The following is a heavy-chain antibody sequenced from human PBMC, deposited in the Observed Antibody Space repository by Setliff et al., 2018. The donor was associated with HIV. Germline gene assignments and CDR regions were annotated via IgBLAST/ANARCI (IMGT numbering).Heavy chain of an antibody. V-gene: IGHV4-61*01. CDR3: ARGVTIFGVVTRHNYYMDV. J-gene: IGHJ6*03. Sequence: SETLSLTCNVSGSSFSSGIYYWTWIRQQPGKGLEWIGYIYYSGSTNYNPSLMSRVTISVDTSKNQFSLRLSSVTAADTAVYYCARGVTIFGVVTRHNYYMDVWGKGTTVTVSS. CDR2: IYYSGST. D-gene: IGHD3-3*01. CDR1: GSSFSSGIYY.